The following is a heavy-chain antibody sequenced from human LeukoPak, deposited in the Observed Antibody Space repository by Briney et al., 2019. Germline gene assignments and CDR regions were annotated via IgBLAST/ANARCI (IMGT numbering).Heavy chain of an antibody. CDR2: IRSKAYGGTT. CDR1: GFTFGDYA. Sequence: PGGSLRLSCTASGFTFGDYAMSWVRQAPGKGLEWVGFIRSKAYGGTTEYAASVKGRFTISRDDSKSIAYLQMNSLKTEDTAVYYCTNGGAPDCSSTSCYRFYYYYGMDVWGQGTTVTVSS. CDR3: TNGGAPDCSSTSCYRFYYYYGMDV. V-gene: IGHV3-49*04. J-gene: IGHJ6*02. D-gene: IGHD2-2*02.